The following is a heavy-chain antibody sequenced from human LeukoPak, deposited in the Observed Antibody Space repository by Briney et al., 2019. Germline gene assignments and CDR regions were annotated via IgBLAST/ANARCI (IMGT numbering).Heavy chain of an antibody. V-gene: IGHV4-34*01. CDR3: ARLSLGYCSGGSCTDAFDI. Sequence: SETLSLTCAVYGGSFSGYYWSWIRQPPGKGLEWIGEINHSGSTNYNPSLKSRVTISVDTSKNQFSLKLSSVTAADTAVYYCARLSLGYCSGGSCTDAFDIWGQGTMVTVSS. CDR1: GGSFSGYY. D-gene: IGHD2-15*01. J-gene: IGHJ3*02. CDR2: INHSGST.